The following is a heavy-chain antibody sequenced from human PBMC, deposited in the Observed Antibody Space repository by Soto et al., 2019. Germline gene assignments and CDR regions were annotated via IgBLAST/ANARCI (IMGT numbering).Heavy chain of an antibody. CDR3: ARAVSGWYFDS. CDR1: GDSISSGDYW. CDR2: ISYSGST. D-gene: IGHD6-19*01. V-gene: IGHV4-30-4*01. Sequence: QVQLQESGPGLVEPSQALSLTCTVSGDSISSGDYWWSWIRQSPGKGLEWLGYISYSGSTYYYPPLRSRVTISVAVSANQFSVTLSSVTAADTAVYFCARAVSGWYFDSWSQGTLVTVSS. J-gene: IGHJ4*02.